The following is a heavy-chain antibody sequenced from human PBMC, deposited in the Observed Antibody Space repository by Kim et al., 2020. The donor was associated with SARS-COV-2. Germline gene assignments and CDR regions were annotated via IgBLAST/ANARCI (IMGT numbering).Heavy chain of an antibody. V-gene: IGHV1-2*04. D-gene: IGHD1-1*01. CDR3: ARGPVHPPGRGMDV. Sequence: YAPKFQGWVTMTRDTSISTAYMELSRLRSDDTAVYYCARGPVHPPGRGMDVWGQGTTVTVSS. J-gene: IGHJ6*02.